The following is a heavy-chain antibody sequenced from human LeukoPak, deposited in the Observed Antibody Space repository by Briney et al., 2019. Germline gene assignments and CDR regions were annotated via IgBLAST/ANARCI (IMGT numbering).Heavy chain of an antibody. Sequence: GGSLRLSCAASGFSFSTSLMHGVRQAPGTGLVWVSRINSDGSTTNYADSVKGRFTISRDNAMSTLYLQMNSLRAEDTAVYYCARDSGPDGMDACDQGTTVTVSS. CDR1: GFSFSTSL. CDR3: ARDSGPDGMDA. J-gene: IGHJ6*02. CDR2: INSDGSTT. V-gene: IGHV3-74*01.